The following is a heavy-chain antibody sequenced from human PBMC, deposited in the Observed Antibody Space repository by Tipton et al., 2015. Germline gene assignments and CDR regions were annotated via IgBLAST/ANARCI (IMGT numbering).Heavy chain of an antibody. CDR2: IHYSGNS. V-gene: IGHV4-59*02. J-gene: IGHJ4*02. CDR1: GVSVNSYY. CDR3: ARDAWAGDTRGFYYIY. Sequence: TLSLTCTVSGVSVNSYYWGWIRQPPGKGLEYIGYIHYSGNSNYNPSLKSRISMSVDTSKNQFSLRLNSVTAADTAVYYCARDAWAGDTRGFYYIYWGRGTLVSVSS. D-gene: IGHD3-22*01.